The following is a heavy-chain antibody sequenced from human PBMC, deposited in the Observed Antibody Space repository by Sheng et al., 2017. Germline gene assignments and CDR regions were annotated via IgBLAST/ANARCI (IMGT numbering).Heavy chain of an antibody. V-gene: IGHV1-2*02. J-gene: IGHJ5*02. D-gene: IGHD2-8*02. CDR2: INPNSGGT. Sequence: QVQLVQSGAEVKKPGASVKVSCKASGYTFTGYYMHWVRQAPGQGLEWMGWINPNSGGTNYAQKFQGRVTMTRDTSISTAYMELSRLRSDDTAVYYCAREYCTGGVCYKGWFDPWGQGTLVTVSS. CDR3: AREYCTGGVCYKGWFDP. CDR1: GYTFTGYY.